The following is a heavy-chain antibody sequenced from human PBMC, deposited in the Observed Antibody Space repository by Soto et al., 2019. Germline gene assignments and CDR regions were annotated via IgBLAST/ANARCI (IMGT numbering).Heavy chain of an antibody. CDR1: GFTFSSYA. D-gene: IGHD6-19*01. J-gene: IGHJ5*02. CDR3: ARDVNSSGWYDGFDP. V-gene: IGHV3-30-3*01. CDR2: ISYDGSNK. Sequence: GGSLRLSCAASGFTFSSYAMHWVRQAPGKGLEWVAVISYDGSNKYYADSVKGRFTISRDNSKNTLYLQMNSLRAEDTAVYYCARDVNSSGWYDGFDPWGQGTLVTVSS.